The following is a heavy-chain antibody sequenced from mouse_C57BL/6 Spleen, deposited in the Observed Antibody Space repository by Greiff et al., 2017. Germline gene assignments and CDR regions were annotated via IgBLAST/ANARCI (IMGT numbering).Heavy chain of an antibody. V-gene: IGHV1-55*01. CDR1: GYTFTSYW. D-gene: IGHD2-1*01. Sequence: VQLQQPGAELVKPGASVKMSCKASGYTFTSYWITWVKQRPGQGLEWIGDIYPGSGSTNYNEKFKSKATLTVDKASSTAYMQLSSLTSEDSAVYYCAPYGNYSWFAYWGQGTLVTVSA. J-gene: IGHJ3*01. CDR3: APYGNYSWFAY. CDR2: IYPGSGST.